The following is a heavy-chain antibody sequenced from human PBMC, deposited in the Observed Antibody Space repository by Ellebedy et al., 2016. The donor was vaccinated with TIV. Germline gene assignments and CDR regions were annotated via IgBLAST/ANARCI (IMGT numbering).Heavy chain of an antibody. D-gene: IGHD1-26*01. CDR2: IYYSGST. CDR1: GGSISNYY. V-gene: IGHV4-39*01. CDR3: AIYSGSYATIDY. J-gene: IGHJ4*02. Sequence: SETLSLTCTVSGGSISNYYWGWIRQPPGKGLEWIGSIYYSGSTYYNPSPKSRVTISVDTSKNQFSLKLSSVTAADTAVYYCAIYSGSYATIDYWGQGTLVTVSS.